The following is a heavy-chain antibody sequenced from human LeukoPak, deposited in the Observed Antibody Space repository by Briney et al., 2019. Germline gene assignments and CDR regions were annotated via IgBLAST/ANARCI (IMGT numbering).Heavy chain of an antibody. CDR1: GGSINSATYY. V-gene: IGHV4-61*02. Sequence: SETLSLTCTVSGGSINSATYYWTWIRQPAGKGLEWIGRIYTSGSTNYNPSLKSRVTISVDTSKNQFSLKLSSVTAADTAMYYCARLPHCGSDCCPNWFDSWGQGTLVTVSS. CDR3: ARLPHCGSDCCPNWFDS. J-gene: IGHJ5*01. D-gene: IGHD2-21*02. CDR2: IYTSGST.